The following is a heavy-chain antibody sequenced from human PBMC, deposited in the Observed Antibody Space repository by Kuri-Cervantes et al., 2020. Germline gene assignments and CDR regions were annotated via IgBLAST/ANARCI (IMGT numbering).Heavy chain of an antibody. J-gene: IGHJ4*02. CDR1: GFTFSDHY. V-gene: IGHV3-72*01. Sequence: GGSLRLSCAASGFTFSDHYMDWVRQAPGKGLEWVGRTRNKANSYTTEYAASVKGRFTISRDDSKNSLYLQMNSLKTEDTAVYYCTREYSSGWPPDYWGQGTLVTVSS. CDR2: TRNKANSYTT. D-gene: IGHD6-19*01. CDR3: TREYSSGWPPDY.